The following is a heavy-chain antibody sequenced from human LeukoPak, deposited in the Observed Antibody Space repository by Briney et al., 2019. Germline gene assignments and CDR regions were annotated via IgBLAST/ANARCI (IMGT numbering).Heavy chain of an antibody. CDR1: GGSIGSSSYY. V-gene: IGHV4-39*07. Sequence: SETLSLTCTVSGGSIGSSSYYWGWIRQPPGKGLEWIGSIYYSGSTYYNPSLKSRVTISVDTSKNQFSLKLSSVTAADTAVYYCARVAAGGLSSGYYFDYWGQGTLVTVSS. CDR3: ARVAAGGLSSGYYFDY. D-gene: IGHD3-22*01. CDR2: IYYSGST. J-gene: IGHJ4*02.